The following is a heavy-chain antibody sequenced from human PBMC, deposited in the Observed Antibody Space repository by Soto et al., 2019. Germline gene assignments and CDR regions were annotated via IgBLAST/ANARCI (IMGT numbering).Heavy chain of an antibody. CDR1: GFTVSGTH. J-gene: IGHJ3*02. CDR2: LYSGGTT. Sequence: EVQLVESGGGSIQPGGSLRLSCAASGFTVSGTHMTWVRQAPGKGPEWVSLLYSGGTTYYAASVKGRFTISRDNSKNTLYLQMNTLRAEDTAVYYCAIRRGYRGYDSAFDTCGQGTMVTVSS. CDR3: AIRRGYRGYDSAFDT. D-gene: IGHD5-12*01. V-gene: IGHV3-53*01.